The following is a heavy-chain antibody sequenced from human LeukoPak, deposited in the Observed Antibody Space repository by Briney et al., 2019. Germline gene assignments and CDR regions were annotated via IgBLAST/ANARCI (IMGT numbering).Heavy chain of an antibody. CDR1: GYTFTSYG. CDR2: ISAYNGNT. V-gene: IGHV1-18*04. CDR3: ARASAQYYYGSGSP. D-gene: IGHD3-10*01. J-gene: IGHJ5*02. Sequence: ASVKVSCKASGYTFTSYGISWVRQAPGQGLEWMGWISAYNGNTNYAQKLQGRVTVTTDTSTSTAYMELRSLRSDDTAVYYCARASAQYYYGSGSPWGQGTLVTVSS.